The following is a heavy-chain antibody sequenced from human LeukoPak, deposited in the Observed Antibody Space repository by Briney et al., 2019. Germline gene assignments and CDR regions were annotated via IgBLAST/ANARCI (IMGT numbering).Heavy chain of an antibody. CDR3: ARTNDY. CDR2: IYYSGST. J-gene: IGHJ4*02. Sequence: SETLSLTCTVSGGSISSSSYYWGWIRQPPGKGLEWIGSIYYSGSTYYNPSLKSRVTISVDTSKNQCSLKLRSVTAADTAVYYCARTNDYWGQGTLVTVSS. CDR1: GGSISSSSYY. V-gene: IGHV4-39*01.